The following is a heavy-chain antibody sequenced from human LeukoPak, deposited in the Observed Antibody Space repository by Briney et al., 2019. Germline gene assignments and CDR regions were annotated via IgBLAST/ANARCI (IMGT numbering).Heavy chain of an antibody. CDR3: ARGKVSFDI. Sequence: GGSLRLSCAASGFTFSVYWMSWVRQAPGKGLERVANIQQDGTEKYYVDSVKGRFTISRDNAKNSLHLQMNSLRAEDTAVYYCARGKVSFDIWGQGTMVTVSS. D-gene: IGHD1-14*01. CDR2: IQQDGTEK. V-gene: IGHV3-7*01. CDR1: GFTFSVYW. J-gene: IGHJ3*02.